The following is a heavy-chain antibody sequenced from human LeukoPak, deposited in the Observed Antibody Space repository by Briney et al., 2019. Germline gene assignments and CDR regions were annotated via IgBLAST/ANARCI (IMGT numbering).Heavy chain of an antibody. J-gene: IGHJ5*02. Sequence: ASVKVSCKASGYTFTSYGISWVRQAPGQGLEWMGWISAYSGNTNYAQKLQGRVTMTTDTSTSTAYMELRSLRSDDTAVYYCARGLIPRRGIGRCSSTSCYPWGQGTLVTVSS. V-gene: IGHV1-18*01. CDR1: GYTFTSYG. CDR2: ISAYSGNT. D-gene: IGHD2-2*01. CDR3: ARGLIPRRGIGRCSSTSCYP.